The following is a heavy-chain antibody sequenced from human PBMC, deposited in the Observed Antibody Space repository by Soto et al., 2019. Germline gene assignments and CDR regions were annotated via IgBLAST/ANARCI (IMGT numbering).Heavy chain of an antibody. D-gene: IGHD2-2*02. J-gene: IGHJ4*02. CDR3: ARLYCSSTSCYTPFDY. Sequence: AASVKVSCKASGGTFSSYAISWVRQAPGQGLEWMGGIIPIFGTANYAQKFQGRATITADKSTSTAYMELSSLRSEDTAVYYCARLYCSSTSCYTPFDYWGQGTLVTVSS. CDR2: IIPIFGTA. CDR1: GGTFSSYA. V-gene: IGHV1-69*06.